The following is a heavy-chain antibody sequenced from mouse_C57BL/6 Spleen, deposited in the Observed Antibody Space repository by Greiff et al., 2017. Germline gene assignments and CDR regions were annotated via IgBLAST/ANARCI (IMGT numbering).Heavy chain of an antibody. Sequence: QVQLQQPGAELVKPGASVKVSCKASGYTFTSYWMHWVKQRPGQGLEWIGRIHPSDSDTNYNQKFKGKATLTVDKSSSTAYMLLSSLTSEDSAVYDCAISYGNYDWYFDVWGTGTTVTVSS. J-gene: IGHJ1*03. D-gene: IGHD2-1*01. CDR2: IHPSDSDT. CDR3: AISYGNYDWYFDV. V-gene: IGHV1-74*01. CDR1: GYTFTSYW.